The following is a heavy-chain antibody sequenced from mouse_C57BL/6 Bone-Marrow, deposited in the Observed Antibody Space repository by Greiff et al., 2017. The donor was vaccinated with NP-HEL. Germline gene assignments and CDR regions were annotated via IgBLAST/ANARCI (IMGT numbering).Heavy chain of an antibody. J-gene: IGHJ1*03. V-gene: IGHV1-63*01. CDR1: GYTFTNYW. CDR2: IYPGGGYT. CDR3: ARVSSYPLWYFDV. Sequence: VQLQQSGAELVRPGTSVKMSCKASGYTFTNYWIGWAKQRPGHGLEWIGDIYPGGGYTNYNEKFKGKATLTADKSSSTAYMQFSSLTSEDSAIYYCARVSSYPLWYFDVWGTGTTVTVSS. D-gene: IGHD1-1*01.